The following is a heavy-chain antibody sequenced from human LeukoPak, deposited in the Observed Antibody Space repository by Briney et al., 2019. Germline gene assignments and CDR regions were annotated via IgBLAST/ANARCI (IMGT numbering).Heavy chain of an antibody. CDR2: IKSKTDGGTT. CDR3: TALPYCSGGSCYTKWLDP. J-gene: IGHJ5*02. V-gene: IGHV3-15*01. D-gene: IGHD2-15*01. CDR1: GFTFSNAW. Sequence: GGSLRLSCAASGFTFSNAWMSWVRQAPGKGLEWVGRIKSKTDGGTTDYAAPVKGRFTISRDDSKNTLYLQMNSLKTEDTAVYYCTALPYCSGGSCYTKWLDPWGQGTLVTVS.